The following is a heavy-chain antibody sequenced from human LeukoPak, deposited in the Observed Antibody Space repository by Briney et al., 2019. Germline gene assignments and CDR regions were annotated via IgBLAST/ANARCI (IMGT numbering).Heavy chain of an antibody. Sequence: SETLSLTCAVYGGSLSGYYWSWIRQPPGKGLEWIGEINHSGSTNYNPSLKSRVTISVDTSKNQFSLKLSSVTAADTAVYYCARVTYYYYYMDVWGKGTTVTISS. V-gene: IGHV4-34*01. CDR2: INHSGST. J-gene: IGHJ6*03. CDR3: ARVTYYYYYMDV. CDR1: GGSLSGYY.